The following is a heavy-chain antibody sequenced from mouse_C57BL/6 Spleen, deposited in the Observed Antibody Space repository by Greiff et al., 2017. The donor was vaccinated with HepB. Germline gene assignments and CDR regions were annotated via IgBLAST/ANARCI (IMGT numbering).Heavy chain of an antibody. V-gene: IGHV1-22*01. CDR1: GYTFTDYN. Sequence: EVQLQQSGPVLVKPGASVKMSCKASGYTFTDYNMHWVKQSHGKSLEWIGYINPNNGGTSYNQKFKGKATLTVNKSSSTAYMELRSLTSEDSAVYYCAKIGLWYFDVWGTGTTVTVSS. CDR3: AKIGLWYFDV. J-gene: IGHJ1*03. CDR2: INPNNGGT.